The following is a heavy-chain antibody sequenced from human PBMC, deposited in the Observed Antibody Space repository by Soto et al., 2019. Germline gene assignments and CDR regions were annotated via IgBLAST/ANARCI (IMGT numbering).Heavy chain of an antibody. J-gene: IGHJ4*02. CDR3: ARDLNILTTFDY. V-gene: IGHV3-21*01. CDR1: GFTFSHYS. Sequence: GESLKISCAASGFTFSHYSMNWVRQAPGKGLEWVSSISRSSTLTYYADSMKGRFTISRDNAKNSLYLQMDSLKAEDTAVYYCARDLNILTTFDYWGQGTLVTVSS. CDR2: ISRSSTLT. D-gene: IGHD3-9*01.